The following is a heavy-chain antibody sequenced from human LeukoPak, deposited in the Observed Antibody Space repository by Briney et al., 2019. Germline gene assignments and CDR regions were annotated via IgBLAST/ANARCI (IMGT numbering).Heavy chain of an antibody. CDR2: ISSSSTI. V-gene: IGHV3-48*02. CDR3: ARDYSSNWLFDY. J-gene: IGHJ4*02. D-gene: IGHD6-13*01. CDR1: GFTFSSYS. Sequence: PGGSLGLSCAASGFTFSSYSMNWVRQAPGKGLEWVSYISSSSTIYYADSVKGRFAISRDNAKNSLYLQMNSLRDEDTAVYYCARDYSSNWLFDYWGQGTLVTVSS.